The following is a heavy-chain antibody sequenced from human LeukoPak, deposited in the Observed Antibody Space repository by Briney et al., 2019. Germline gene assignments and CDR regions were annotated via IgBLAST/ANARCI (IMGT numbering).Heavy chain of an antibody. CDR2: IVVGSGNT. CDR3: AAALSYWDSGYDYVFDY. D-gene: IGHD5-12*01. Sequence: SVKVSCKASGFTFTSSAMQWVRQARGQRLEWIGWIVVGSGNTNYAQKFQERVTTTRDMSTSTAYMELSSLRSEDTAVYYCAAALSYWDSGYDYVFDYWGQGTLVTVSS. J-gene: IGHJ4*02. V-gene: IGHV1-58*02. CDR1: GFTFTSSA.